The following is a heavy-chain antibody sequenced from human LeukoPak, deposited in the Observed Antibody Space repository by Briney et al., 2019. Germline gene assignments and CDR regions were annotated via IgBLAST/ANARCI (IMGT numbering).Heavy chain of an antibody. CDR3: ARVGGSYPYGMDV. D-gene: IGHD1-26*01. Sequence: SETLSLTCTVSGGSISSGDYYWSWIRQPPGKGLEWIGYIYYSGSTNYNPSLKSRVTISIDTSKNQFSLKLSSVTAADTAVYYCARVGGSYPYGMDVWGQGTTVTVSS. CDR2: IYYSGST. V-gene: IGHV4-61*08. J-gene: IGHJ6*02. CDR1: GGSISSGDYY.